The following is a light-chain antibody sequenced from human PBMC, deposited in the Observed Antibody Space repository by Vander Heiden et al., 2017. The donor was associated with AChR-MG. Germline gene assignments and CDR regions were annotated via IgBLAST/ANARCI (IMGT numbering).Light chain of an antibody. CDR2: GAS. J-gene: IGKJ3*01. CDR1: QSVDSSY. V-gene: IGKV3-20*01. Sequence: EIVLTQSPGTLSLSPGERATLSCRASQSVDSSYLAWYQQKPGQAPRLLIYGASSRATGIPDRFSGSGTGTDFTLTISRLEPEDFAVYYCQQYGGSPPRFTFGPGTKVDIK. CDR3: QQYGGSPPRFT.